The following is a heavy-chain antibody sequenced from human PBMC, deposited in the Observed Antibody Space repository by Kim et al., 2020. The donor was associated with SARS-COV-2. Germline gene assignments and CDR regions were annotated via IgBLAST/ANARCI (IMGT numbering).Heavy chain of an antibody. J-gene: IGHJ3*02. V-gene: IGHV1-69*13. CDR1: GGTFSSYA. CDR3: ARPPTWGSTEDDAFDI. CDR2: IIPIFGTA. Sequence: SVKVSCKASGGTFSSYAISWVRQAPGQGLEWMGGIIPIFGTANYAQKFQGRVTITADESTSTAYMELSSLRSEDTAVYYCARPPTWGSTEDDAFDIWGQGTMVTVSS. D-gene: IGHD7-27*01.